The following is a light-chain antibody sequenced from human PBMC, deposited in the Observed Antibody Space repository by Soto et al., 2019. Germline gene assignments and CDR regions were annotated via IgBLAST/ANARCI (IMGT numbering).Light chain of an antibody. CDR2: KAS. CDR3: QQYNSYSPT. CDR1: QSISVW. J-gene: IGKJ1*01. V-gene: IGKV1-5*03. Sequence: DIQMTQSPSTLSASVGDRVTITCRASQSISVWLAWYQQKAGKAPNLLIYKASRLESGVPSRLSGSGSETEFTLTISGLQPGDSATYYCQQYNSYSPTFXQGTKVDIK.